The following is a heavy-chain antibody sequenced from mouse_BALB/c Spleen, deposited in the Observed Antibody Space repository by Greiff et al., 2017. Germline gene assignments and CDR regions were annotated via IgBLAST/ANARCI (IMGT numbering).Heavy chain of an antibody. CDR3: ARGGTTGYDEKFDY. D-gene: IGHD2-14*01. Sequence: QVQLKQSGPELVKPGASVRISCKASGYTFTSYYIHWVKQRPGQGLEWIGWIYPGNVNTKYNEKFKGKATLTADKSSSTAYMQLSSLTSEDSAVYFCARGGTTGYDEKFDYWGRGTTLTVSS. CDR1: GYTFTSYY. V-gene: IGHV1S56*01. J-gene: IGHJ2*01. CDR2: IYPGNVNT.